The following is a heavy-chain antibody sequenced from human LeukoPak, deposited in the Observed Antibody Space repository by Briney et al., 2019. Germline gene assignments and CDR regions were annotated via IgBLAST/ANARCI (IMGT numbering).Heavy chain of an antibody. CDR3: ARTYYYGSGSYCFDY. CDR2: IYYSGST. CDR1: GGSISSCY. V-gene: IGHV4-59*01. J-gene: IGHJ4*02. D-gene: IGHD3-10*01. Sequence: PSETLSLTCTVSGGSISSCYWSWIRQPPGKGLEWIGYIYYSGSTNYNPSLKSRVTISVDTSKNQFSLKLSSVTAADTAVYYCARTYYYGSGSYCFDYWGQGTLVTVSS.